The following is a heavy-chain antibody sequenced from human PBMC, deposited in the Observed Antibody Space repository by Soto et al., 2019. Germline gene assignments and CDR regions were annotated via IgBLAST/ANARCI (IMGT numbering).Heavy chain of an antibody. CDR3: AKEHRFCSGGSCAIDF. J-gene: IGHJ4*02. Sequence: QVQLVQSGAEMKKPGASVKVSCKASGYTFTVSYIHWMRQAPGQGFEWMGWFNPNTGATHYAQKFQGRVTMTRATSISTAYMELSRLRSDDTAVYYCAKEHRFCSGGSCAIDFWGQGTLVTVSS. CDR1: GYTFTVSY. V-gene: IGHV1-2*02. CDR2: FNPNTGAT. D-gene: IGHD2-15*01.